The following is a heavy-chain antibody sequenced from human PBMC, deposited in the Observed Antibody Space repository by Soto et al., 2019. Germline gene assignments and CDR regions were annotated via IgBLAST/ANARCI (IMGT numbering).Heavy chain of an antibody. CDR1: GFTFTRYS. CDR2: ISSTTNYI. CDR3: ARESEDLTSNFDY. V-gene: IGHV3-21*06. Sequence: EVHLVEAGGGLVKPGESLTLSCAASGFTFTRYSMNWVRQAPGKGLEWVSSISSTTNYIYYGDSMKGRFTISRDNAKNSLYLEMNSLRAEDTAVYYCARESEDLTSNFDYWGQGTLVTVSS. J-gene: IGHJ4*02.